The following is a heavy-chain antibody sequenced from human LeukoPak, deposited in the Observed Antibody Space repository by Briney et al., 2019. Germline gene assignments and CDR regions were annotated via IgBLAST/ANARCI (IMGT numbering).Heavy chain of an antibody. Sequence: SETLPLTCAVYGGSFSGYYWSWIRQPPGKGLEWIGEINHSGSTNYNPSLKSRVTISVDTSKNQFSLKLSSVTAADTAVYYCARGYSYGFAYGYWGQGTLVTVSS. J-gene: IGHJ4*02. V-gene: IGHV4-34*01. CDR2: INHSGST. D-gene: IGHD5-18*01. CDR3: ARGYSYGFAYGY. CDR1: GGSFSGYY.